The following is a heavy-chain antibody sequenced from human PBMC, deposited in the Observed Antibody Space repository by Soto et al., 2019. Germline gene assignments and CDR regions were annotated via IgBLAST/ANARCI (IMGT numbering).Heavy chain of an antibody. D-gene: IGHD6-19*01. CDR3: ARLAMAARRGYYGMDA. Sequence: ELQLVQAGAEVKKPGESLRISCKGSGYSFTSYWISWVRQMPGKGLEWMGRIDPSDSYTNYSPSFQGHVTISADKSISTAYLQWSSLKASDTAMYYCARLAMAARRGYYGMDAWGQGTTVTVSS. CDR1: GYSFTSYW. V-gene: IGHV5-10-1*01. J-gene: IGHJ6*02. CDR2: IDPSDSYT.